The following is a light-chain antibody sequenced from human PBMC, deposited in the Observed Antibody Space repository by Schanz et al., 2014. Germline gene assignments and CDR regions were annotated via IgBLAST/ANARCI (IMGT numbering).Light chain of an antibody. V-gene: IGLV2-14*01. Sequence: QSALTQPPSASGSPGQSVTISCTGTSSDVGGYNYVSWYQQHPGKAPKLMIYEVSNRPSGVSNRFSGSKSGNTASLTISGLQAEDEADYYCSSYTRSSTLEVFGGGTKLTVL. CDR3: SSYTRSSTLEV. CDR2: EVS. CDR1: SSDVGGYNY. J-gene: IGLJ3*02.